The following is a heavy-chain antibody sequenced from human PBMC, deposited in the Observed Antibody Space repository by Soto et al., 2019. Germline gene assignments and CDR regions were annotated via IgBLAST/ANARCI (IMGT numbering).Heavy chain of an antibody. CDR2: IYPGDSDT. V-gene: IGHV5-51*01. CDR1: GYSFTSYW. Sequence: RGESLKISCKGSGYSFTSYWIGWVRQMPGKGLEWMGIIYPGDSDTRYSPSFQGQVTISADKSISTAYLQWSSLKASDTAMYYCASTGYYGSGTYRGDAFDIWGQGTMVTVSS. D-gene: IGHD3-10*01. J-gene: IGHJ3*02. CDR3: ASTGYYGSGTYRGDAFDI.